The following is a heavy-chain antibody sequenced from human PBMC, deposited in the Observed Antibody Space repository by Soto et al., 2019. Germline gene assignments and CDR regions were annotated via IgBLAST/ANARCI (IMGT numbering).Heavy chain of an antibody. Sequence: EVQLVESGGGLVQPGRSLRLSCAASGFTFDDYAMHWVRQAPGKGLEWVSGISWNSGSIGYADSEKGRFTISRDNAKNPLYLQMNSLSAEDTALYYCAKDMTCVVRGGLDYWGQGTLVTVSS. CDR1: GFTFDDYA. CDR3: AKDMTCVVRGGLDY. D-gene: IGHD3-10*01. CDR2: ISWNSGSI. J-gene: IGHJ4*02. V-gene: IGHV3-9*01.